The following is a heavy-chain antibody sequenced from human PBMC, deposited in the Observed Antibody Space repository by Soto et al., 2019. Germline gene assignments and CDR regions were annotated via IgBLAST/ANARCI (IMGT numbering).Heavy chain of an antibody. CDR2: INHSGST. V-gene: IGHV4-34*01. D-gene: IGHD3-9*01. J-gene: IGHJ4*02. Sequence: ASETLSLTCAVYGGSFSGYYWSWIRQPPGKGLEWIGEINHSGSTNYSPSLKSRVTISVDTSKNQFSLKLSSVTAADTAVYYCAIVRTIKLRYFDWSPYYFDYWGQGTLVTVSS. CDR1: GGSFSGYY. CDR3: AIVRTIKLRYFDWSPYYFDY.